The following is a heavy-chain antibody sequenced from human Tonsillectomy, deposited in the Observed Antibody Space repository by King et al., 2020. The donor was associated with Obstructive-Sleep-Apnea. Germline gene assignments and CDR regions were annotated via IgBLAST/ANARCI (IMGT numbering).Heavy chain of an antibody. CDR2: IWYDGSNK. J-gene: IGHJ4*02. V-gene: IGHV3-33*01. D-gene: IGHD5-12*01. Sequence: VQLVESGGGVVQPGRSLRLSCAASGFTFSSYGMHWVRQAPGKGLEWVAVIWYDGSNKYYADSVKGRFTISRDNSKNTLYLQMNSLRAEDTAVYYCAGSGGYSGYDWYYFDYWGQGTLVTVSS. CDR3: AGSGGYSGYDWYYFDY. CDR1: GFTFSSYG.